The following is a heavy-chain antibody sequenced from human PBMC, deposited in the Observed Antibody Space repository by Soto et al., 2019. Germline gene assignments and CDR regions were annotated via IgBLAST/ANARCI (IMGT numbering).Heavy chain of an antibody. CDR2: IGTAGDT. D-gene: IGHD1-7*01. J-gene: IGHJ6*02. V-gene: IGHV3-13*01. CDR3: ARETKGRCQNVGHSYYGMDV. Sequence: GSLRLSCAASGFTFSSYDMHWVRQATGKGLEWVSAIGTAGDTYYPGSVKGRFTISRENAKNSLYLQMNSLRAEDTAVYYCARETKGRCQNVGHSYYGMDVWGQGTTVTVSS. CDR1: GFTFSSYD.